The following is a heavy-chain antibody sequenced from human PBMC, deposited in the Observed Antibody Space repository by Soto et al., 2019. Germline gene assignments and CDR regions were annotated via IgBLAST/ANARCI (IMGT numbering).Heavy chain of an antibody. CDR2: VYYDEST. V-gene: IGHV4-39*02. J-gene: IGHJ4*02. CDR1: GVSLNSGHYY. D-gene: IGHD2-15*01. Sequence: QVQLQESGPGLLEPLETLSLTCSVSGVSLNSGHYYWVWVRQSPGKGLAWIASVYYDESTYYNPSLKSPVTISIDKPRNHFTQTLKSVTAADTAVYYCGKVLIGATRHADVASWGQGARVTVSS. CDR3: GKVLIGATRHADVAS.